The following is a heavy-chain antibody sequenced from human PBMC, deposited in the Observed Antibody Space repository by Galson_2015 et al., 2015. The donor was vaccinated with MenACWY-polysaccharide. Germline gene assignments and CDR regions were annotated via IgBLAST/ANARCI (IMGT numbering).Heavy chain of an antibody. CDR2: MNPNSGNT. V-gene: IGHV1-8*01. CDR1: GYKFTSYD. Sequence: SVKVSCKASGYKFTSYDIHWVRQATGQGLEWMGWMNPNSGNTGYAQKFQGRVTMTSSRAMSTAFMELSSLRSEDTAVYYCARIISRKYTLAASWVQGTLGTVSA. D-gene: IGHD2/OR15-2a*01. J-gene: IGHJ5*02. CDR3: ARIISRKYTLAAS.